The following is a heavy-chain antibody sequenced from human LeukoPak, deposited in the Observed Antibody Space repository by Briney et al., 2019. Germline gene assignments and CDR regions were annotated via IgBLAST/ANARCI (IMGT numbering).Heavy chain of an antibody. CDR1: GFTFNTYA. D-gene: IGHD1-1*01. CDR3: ARDSRTFPQSYYYYYGMDV. Sequence: PGGSLRLSCAASGFTFNTYAMNWVRQAPGKGLEWVAIISNDGSKKYYADSVKGRFTISRDNAKNSLYLQMNSLRAEDTAVYYCARDSRTFPQSYYYYYGMDVWGQGTTVTVSS. CDR2: ISNDGSKK. J-gene: IGHJ6*02. V-gene: IGHV3-30-3*01.